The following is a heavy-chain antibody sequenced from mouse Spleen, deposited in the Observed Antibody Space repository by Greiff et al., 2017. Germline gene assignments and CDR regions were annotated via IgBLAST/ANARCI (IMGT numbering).Heavy chain of an antibody. CDR3: ARGNPWWFDY. D-gene: IGHD1-1*02. CDR2: IDPSERYS. V-gene: IGHV1-69*01. J-gene: IGHJ2*01. CDR1: GYNFIDYW. Sequence: QVQLQQPGAEVVMPGASVQLSCKASGYNFIDYWMHWVKKRPGQGLEWIGEIDPSERYSNYNHNFKGKATLTVDKSSSTAYMELNSLTSEDSAVYYCARGNPWWFDYWGQGTTLTVSS.